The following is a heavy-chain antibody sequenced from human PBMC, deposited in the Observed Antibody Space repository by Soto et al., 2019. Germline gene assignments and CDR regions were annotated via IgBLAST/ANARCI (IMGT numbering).Heavy chain of an antibody. D-gene: IGHD1-26*01. CDR2: ISAYNGNT. Sequence: ASVKVSCKASGYTFTSYGISWVRQAPGQGLEWMGWISAYNGNTNYAQKLQGRVTMTTDTSTSTAYMELRSLRSDDTAVYYCARGLSGSYLKYYFDYWGQGTLVTVSS. CDR1: GYTFTSYG. CDR3: ARGLSGSYLKYYFDY. V-gene: IGHV1-18*01. J-gene: IGHJ4*02.